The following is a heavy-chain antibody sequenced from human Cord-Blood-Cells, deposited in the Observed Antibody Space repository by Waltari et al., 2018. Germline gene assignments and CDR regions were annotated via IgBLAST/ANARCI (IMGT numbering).Heavy chain of an antibody. V-gene: IGHV1-2*02. CDR3: ARVYCSGGSCYSEGVDY. Sequence: QVQLVQSGAEVKKPGASVKVSCKASGYTFTGYYMPWVRQAPVQGLEWMGWINPNSGGTNYAQKFQGRVTMTRDTSISTAYMELSRLRSDDTAVYYCARVYCSGGSCYSEGVDYWGQGTLVTVSS. CDR2: INPNSGGT. D-gene: IGHD2-15*01. CDR1: GYTFTGYY. J-gene: IGHJ4*02.